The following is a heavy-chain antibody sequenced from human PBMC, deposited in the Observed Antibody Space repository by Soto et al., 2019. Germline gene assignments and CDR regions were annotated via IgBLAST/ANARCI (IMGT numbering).Heavy chain of an antibody. D-gene: IGHD3-22*01. Sequence: VASVKVSCKASGGTFSSYAIRWVRQAPGQGLEWMGGIIPIFGTANYAQKFQGRVTITADESTSTAYMELSSLRSEDTAVYYCAKYYYDSSGYYSDYYYGMDVWGQGTTVTVSS. J-gene: IGHJ6*02. CDR3: AKYYYDSSGYYSDYYYGMDV. CDR2: IIPIFGTA. V-gene: IGHV1-69*01. CDR1: GGTFSSYA.